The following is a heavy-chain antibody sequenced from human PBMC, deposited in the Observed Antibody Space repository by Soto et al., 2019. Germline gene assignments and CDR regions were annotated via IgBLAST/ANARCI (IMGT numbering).Heavy chain of an antibody. D-gene: IGHD3-22*01. Sequence: GGSLCPSLPASGFFLTTNAMVGFGRPQGKGLEWVSTVSVSGGTTYYADSLKGRFTTSRDNSKKTVYLQMNRLSADDTAIYYCAKGLYYYDSSGYRLFDHWGQGTLVTVSS. CDR2: VSVSGGTT. CDR3: AKGLYYYDSSGYRLFDH. V-gene: IGHV3-23*01. CDR1: GFFLTTNA. J-gene: IGHJ4*02.